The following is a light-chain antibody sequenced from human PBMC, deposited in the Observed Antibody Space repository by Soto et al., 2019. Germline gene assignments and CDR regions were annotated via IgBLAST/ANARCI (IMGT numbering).Light chain of an antibody. Sequence: EIVLTQSPATLSLSPGERATLSCRASQSVSSYLAWYQQKPGQAPRLLIYDASNRATGIPAKFSGSGSGTDFTLSISNLEPEDVAVYYCQQSSSFGQGTRLEIK. CDR3: QQSSS. J-gene: IGKJ5*01. CDR1: QSVSSY. V-gene: IGKV3-11*01. CDR2: DAS.